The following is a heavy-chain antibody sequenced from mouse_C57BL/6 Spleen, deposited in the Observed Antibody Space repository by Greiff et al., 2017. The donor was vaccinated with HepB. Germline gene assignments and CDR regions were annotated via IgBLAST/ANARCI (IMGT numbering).Heavy chain of an antibody. CDR3: ARSPDGYYVDY. Sequence: QVQLKQPGAELVKPGASVKLSCKASGYTFTSYWMQWVKQRPGQGLEWIGEIDPSDSYTNYNQKFKGKATLTVDTSSSTAYMQLSSLTSEDSAVYYCARSPDGYYVDYWGQGTTLTVSS. CDR2: IDPSDSYT. V-gene: IGHV1-50*01. J-gene: IGHJ2*01. D-gene: IGHD2-3*01. CDR1: GYTFTSYW.